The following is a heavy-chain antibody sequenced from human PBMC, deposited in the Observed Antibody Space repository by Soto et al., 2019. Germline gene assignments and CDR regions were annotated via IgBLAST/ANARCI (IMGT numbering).Heavy chain of an antibody. CDR1: SGSISSGGYY. Sequence: QLQLQESASGLVKPSQTLSPTCAVSSGSISSGGYYWSWIRQPPGKGLEWIGYIYHSGSTYYNPSLKSRVTISVDRSKNQFSLKLSSVTAADTAVYYCAAGGGLPRYYWGQGTLVTVSS. CDR2: IYHSGST. CDR3: AAGGGLPRYY. V-gene: IGHV4-30-2*01. D-gene: IGHD5-12*01. J-gene: IGHJ4*02.